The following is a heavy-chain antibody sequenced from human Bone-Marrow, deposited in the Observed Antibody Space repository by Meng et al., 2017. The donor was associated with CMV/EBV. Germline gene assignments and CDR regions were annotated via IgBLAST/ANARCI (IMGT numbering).Heavy chain of an antibody. CDR2: INHSGST. J-gene: IGHJ3*02. CDR1: GGSFSGYY. V-gene: IGHV4-34*01. CDR3: AVSSGWYGDAFDI. Sequence: GSLRLSCAVYGGSFSGYYWSWIRQPPGKGLEWIGEINHSGSTNYNPSLKSRVTISVDTSKKQFSLKLSSVTAADTAVYYCAVSSGWYGDAFDIWGQGKMVTVSS. D-gene: IGHD6-19*01.